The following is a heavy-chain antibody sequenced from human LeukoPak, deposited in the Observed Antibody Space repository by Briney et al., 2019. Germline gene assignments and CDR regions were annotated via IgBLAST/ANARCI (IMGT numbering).Heavy chain of an antibody. CDR3: ARRGIAAAGIDY. CDR1: GYTFTSYY. V-gene: IGHV1-46*01. D-gene: IGHD6-13*01. CDR2: INLSGGST. Sequence: ASVKVSCKASGYTFTSYYMHWVRQAPGQGLEWMGIINLSGGSTSYAQKFQGRVTMTRDTSTSTVYMELSSLRSEDTAVYYCARRGIAAAGIDYWGQGTLVTVSS. J-gene: IGHJ4*02.